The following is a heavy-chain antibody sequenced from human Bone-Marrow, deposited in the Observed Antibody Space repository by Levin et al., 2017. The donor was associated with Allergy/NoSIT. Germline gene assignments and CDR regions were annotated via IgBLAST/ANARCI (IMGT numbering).Heavy chain of an antibody. CDR3: ARNRIVVAGGTDYYYGTDV. CDR2: INYSGST. CDR1: GGSVRSGRYY. D-gene: IGHD6-19*01. V-gene: IGHV4-61*01. Sequence: SQTLSLPCTVSGGSVRSGRYYWSWIRQPPGKGLEWIGYINYSGSTNYNPSLKSRVTISADTSRNEFSLKLTSVTAADTAVYYCARNRIVVAGGTDYYYGTDVWGQGTTVTVSS. J-gene: IGHJ6*02.